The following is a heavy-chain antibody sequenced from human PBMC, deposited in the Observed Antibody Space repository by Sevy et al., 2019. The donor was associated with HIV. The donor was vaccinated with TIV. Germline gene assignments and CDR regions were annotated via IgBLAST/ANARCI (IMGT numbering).Heavy chain of an antibody. CDR2: IKSKSDGGPS. CDR3: TSMTTVEGVFDF. Sequence: GGSLRLSCAASGFSVSNNYISWVRQAPGKGLEWVGRIKSKSDGGPSDYAAPVKGRFTISRDDSRNTLYLQMNSLKTEDTAVYYCTSMTTVEGVFDFWGQGTLVTVSS. J-gene: IGHJ4*02. V-gene: IGHV3-15*01. CDR1: GFSVSNNY. D-gene: IGHD4-17*01.